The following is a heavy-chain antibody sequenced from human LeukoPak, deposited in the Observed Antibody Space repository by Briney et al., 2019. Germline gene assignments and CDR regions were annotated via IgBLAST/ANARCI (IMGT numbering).Heavy chain of an antibody. D-gene: IGHD3-10*01. Sequence: PSETLSLTCTVSGASISSSSYYWGWIRQPPGKGLEWIGSIYYSGSTYYNPSLKSRVTISVDTSKNEFSLKLSSVTAADTAVYYCATRGRARDYWGQGTLVTVSS. CDR1: GASISSSSYY. CDR2: IYYSGST. J-gene: IGHJ4*02. CDR3: ATRGRARDY. V-gene: IGHV4-39*01.